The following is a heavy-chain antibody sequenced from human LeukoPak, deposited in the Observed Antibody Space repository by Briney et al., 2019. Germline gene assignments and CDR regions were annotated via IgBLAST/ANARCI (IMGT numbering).Heavy chain of an antibody. V-gene: IGHV3-48*01. Sequence: GGSLRLSCAASGSTFSSYSMNWVRHAPGKGLEWVSYISSSSSTIYYADSVKGRFTISRDNAKNSLYLQMDSLRAEDTAVYYCARDLGETYYDFWSGYPAYWGQGTLVTVSS. J-gene: IGHJ4*02. CDR1: GSTFSSYS. CDR2: ISSSSSTI. D-gene: IGHD3-3*01. CDR3: ARDLGETYYDFWSGYPAY.